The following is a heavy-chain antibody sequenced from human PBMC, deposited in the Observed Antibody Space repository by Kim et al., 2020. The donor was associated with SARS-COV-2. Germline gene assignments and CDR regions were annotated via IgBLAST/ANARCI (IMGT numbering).Heavy chain of an antibody. V-gene: IGHV4-39*01. D-gene: IGHD2-2*01. CDR3: ARHGAVTSFVFDP. J-gene: IGHJ5*02. Sequence: NPSLKSRVTIAVDTSKNQFSLGLTAVTAADTAVYYCARHGAVTSFVFDPWGQGTLVTVSS.